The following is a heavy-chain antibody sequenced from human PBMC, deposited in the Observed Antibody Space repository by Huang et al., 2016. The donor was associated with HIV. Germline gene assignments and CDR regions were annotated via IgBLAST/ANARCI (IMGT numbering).Heavy chain of an antibody. CDR1: GFTFGSYA. CDR2: TTGSGGSK. CDR3: AKHLGGRRGFTFIVLFGAFDM. V-gene: IGHV3-23*01. D-gene: IGHD3-22*01. Sequence: EVQLLESGGGLAQPGGSLRLSCTASGFTFGSYALNWVRQGPGKGVGWGSGTTGSGGSKYYANSVKGRFTISRDNSKNTLYLQMNSLRAEDTALYYCAKHLGGRRGFTFIVLFGAFDMWGQGTMVTVSS. J-gene: IGHJ3*02.